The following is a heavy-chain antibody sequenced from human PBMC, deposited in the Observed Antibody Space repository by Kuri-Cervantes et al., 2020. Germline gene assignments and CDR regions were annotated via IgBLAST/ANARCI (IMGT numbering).Heavy chain of an antibody. CDR2: IYYSGST. CDR1: GGSISSYY. Sequence: SETLSLTCTVPGGSISSYYWSWIRQPPGKGLEWIGYIYYSGSTNYNPSLKRRVTISVDTSKNQFSLKLSSVTAADTAVYYCARIVDTAVWFDPWGQGTLVTVSS. D-gene: IGHD5-18*01. J-gene: IGHJ5*02. CDR3: ARIVDTAVWFDP. V-gene: IGHV4-59*08.